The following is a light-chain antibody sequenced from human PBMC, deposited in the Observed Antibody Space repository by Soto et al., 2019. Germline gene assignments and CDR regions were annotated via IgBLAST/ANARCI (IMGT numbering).Light chain of an antibody. CDR2: GAS. J-gene: IGKJ5*01. Sequence: VLTQSPATLSLYPGERATLSCRASQSVSSNLAWYQQKPGQAPRLLIYGASTRATGIPARFSGSGSGTEFTLTISSLQSEDFAVYYCQQYNNWPPITFGQGTRLEIK. CDR1: QSVSSN. V-gene: IGKV3-15*01. CDR3: QQYNNWPPIT.